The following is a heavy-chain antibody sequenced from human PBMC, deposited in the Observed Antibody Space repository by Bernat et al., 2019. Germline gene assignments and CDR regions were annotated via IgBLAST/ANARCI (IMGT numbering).Heavy chain of an antibody. Sequence: QVQLVQSGAEVKKPGASVKVSCKASGYTFTSYYIHWVRQAPGQGLEWMGIINPSSGTTSYAQKYQGRVTMTRDTSTSTANMELSSLRSEDAAVFYCATGANSSPFAVWVHWGQGTLVTVSS. D-gene: IGHD6-19*01. V-gene: IGHV1-46*01. J-gene: IGHJ4*02. CDR3: ATGANSSPFAVWVH. CDR2: INPSSGTT. CDR1: GYTFTSYY.